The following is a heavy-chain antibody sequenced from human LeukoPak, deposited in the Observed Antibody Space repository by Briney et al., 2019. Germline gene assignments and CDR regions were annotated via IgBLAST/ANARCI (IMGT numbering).Heavy chain of an antibody. V-gene: IGHV4-34*01. Sequence: PSETLSLTCAVYGGSFSGYYWSWIRQPPGKGLEWIGEINHSGSTNYNPSLKSRVTISVDTSKNQFSLKLSSVTAADTAVYYCARGGRRRYCSSTSCYVGGPYFDYWGQGTLVTVSS. CDR2: INHSGST. D-gene: IGHD2-2*01. CDR1: GGSFSGYY. CDR3: ARGGRRRYCSSTSCYVGGPYFDY. J-gene: IGHJ4*02.